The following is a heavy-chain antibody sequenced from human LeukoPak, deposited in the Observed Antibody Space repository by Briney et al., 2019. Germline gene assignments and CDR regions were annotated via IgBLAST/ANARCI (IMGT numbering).Heavy chain of an antibody. V-gene: IGHV4-59*01. J-gene: IGHJ4*02. CDR3: ARGAWKFDF. D-gene: IGHD1-1*01. CDR1: GGSISSYY. Sequence: SETLSLTCTVSGGSISSYYWSWIRQPPGKGLEWIGYIYYSESTNYNPSLKSRVTISVDTSKNQFPLKLSSVTAADAAVYYCARGAWKFDFWGQGTLVTVSS. CDR2: IYYSEST.